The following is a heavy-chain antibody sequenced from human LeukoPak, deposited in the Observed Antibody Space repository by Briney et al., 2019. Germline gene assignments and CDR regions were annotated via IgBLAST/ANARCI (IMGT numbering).Heavy chain of an antibody. CDR2: IKQDGSEK. V-gene: IGHV3-7*04. CDR1: GFTFSTYW. J-gene: IGHJ3*01. CDR3: ARENYYDSSGNDAFDV. Sequence: QPGGSLRLSCPVSGFTFSTYWMTWVRQAPGKGLEWVANIKQDGSEKYYVDPVKGRFTITRDNAKKALYLEMNSLRVEDTALYYCARENYYDSSGNDAFDVWGQGTMVTVSS. D-gene: IGHD3-22*01.